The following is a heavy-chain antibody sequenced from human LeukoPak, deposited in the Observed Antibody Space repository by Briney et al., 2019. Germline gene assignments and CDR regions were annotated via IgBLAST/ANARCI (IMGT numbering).Heavy chain of an antibody. D-gene: IGHD6-13*01. J-gene: IGHJ4*02. V-gene: IGHV3-21*01. Sequence: PGGSLRLSCAASGFTFSSYSMNWVRQAPGKGLEWVSSISSSSSYIYYADSVKGRFTISRDNAKNSLYLQMNSLRAEDTAVYYCATYSSSWYGFDYWGQGTLVTVSS. CDR3: ATYSSSWYGFDY. CDR2: ISSSSSYI. CDR1: GFTFSSYS.